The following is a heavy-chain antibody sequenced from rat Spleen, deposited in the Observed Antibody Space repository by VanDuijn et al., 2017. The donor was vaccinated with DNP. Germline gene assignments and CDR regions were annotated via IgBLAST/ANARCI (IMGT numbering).Heavy chain of an antibody. CDR2: ISTSGVGT. V-gene: IGHV5-58*01. J-gene: IGHJ2*01. D-gene: IGHD1-3*01. CDR3: ARTPPDYGFDS. CDR1: GFTFSTYW. Sequence: EVQLVETGGGLLQPGRSLKLSCVASGFTFSTYWMYWIRQAPTKGLEWVATISTSGVGTYYRESVKGRFTISRDNAKNILSLQMNSQGSEDTATYYCARTPPDYGFDSWGQGVMVTVSS.